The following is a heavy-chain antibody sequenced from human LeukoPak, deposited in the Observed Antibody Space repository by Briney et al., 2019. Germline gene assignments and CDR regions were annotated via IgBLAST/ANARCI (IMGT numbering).Heavy chain of an antibody. V-gene: IGHV3-23*01. Sequence: PGGSLRLSCAASGFTFSSYAMSWVRQAPGKGLEWVSAISGSGGSTYYADSVEGRFTISRDNSKNTLYLQMNSLRAEDTAVYYCAKDLRSSSSRYFQHWGQGTLVTVSS. D-gene: IGHD6-13*01. J-gene: IGHJ1*01. CDR3: AKDLRSSSSRYFQH. CDR2: ISGSGGST. CDR1: GFTFSSYA.